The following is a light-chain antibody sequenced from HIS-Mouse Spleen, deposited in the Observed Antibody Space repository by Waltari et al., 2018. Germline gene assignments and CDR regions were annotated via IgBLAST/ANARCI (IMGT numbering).Light chain of an antibody. Sequence: QSALTQPRSVSGSPGQSVTISCTGTSSDVGGYNYVSWYQQHPCNAPKLMIYDVSKRPSGVPDRFSGSKSGNTASLTISGLQAEDEADYYCCSYAGSYRVFGTGTKVTVL. V-gene: IGLV2-11*01. J-gene: IGLJ1*01. CDR1: SSDVGGYNY. CDR2: DVS. CDR3: CSYAGSYRV.